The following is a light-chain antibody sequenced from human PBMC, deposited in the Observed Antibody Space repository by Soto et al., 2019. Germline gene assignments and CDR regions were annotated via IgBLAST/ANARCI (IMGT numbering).Light chain of an antibody. V-gene: IGKV1-5*03. CDR2: KAS. J-gene: IGKJ4*01. CDR3: QQYNSYSA. CDR1: QSVSGW. Sequence: IQMTQSPSTVSAFVGDRVTITCRASQSVSGWLAWYQQKPGKAPKVLIYKASTLRGGVPSRFSGSGSGTEFTLTITSLQPDDSAAYYCQQYNSYSALGGGTKVDIK.